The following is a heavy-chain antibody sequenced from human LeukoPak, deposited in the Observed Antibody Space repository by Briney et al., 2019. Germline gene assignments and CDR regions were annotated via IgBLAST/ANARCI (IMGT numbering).Heavy chain of an antibody. CDR3: ARGWKYYYDSSGYPDAPSGVDY. J-gene: IGHJ4*02. V-gene: IGHV1-8*03. CDR2: MNPNSGNT. D-gene: IGHD3-22*01. CDR1: GYTFTGYY. Sequence: ASVKVSCKASGYTFTGYYMHWVRQATGQGLEWMGWMNPNSGNTGYAQKFQGRVTITRNTSISTAYMELSSLRSEDTAVYYCARGWKYYYDSSGYPDAPSGVDYWGQGTLVTVSS.